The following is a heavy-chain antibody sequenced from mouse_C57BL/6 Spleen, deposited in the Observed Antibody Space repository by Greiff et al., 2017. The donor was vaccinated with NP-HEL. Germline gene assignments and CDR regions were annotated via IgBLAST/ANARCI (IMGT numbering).Heavy chain of an antibody. CDR3: ARAPIYYYGSKDFDV. CDR2: INPSNGGT. CDR1: GYTFTSYW. J-gene: IGHJ1*03. Sequence: QVQLQQPGTELVKPGASVKLSCKASGYTFTSYWMHWVKQRPGQGLEWIGNINPSNGGTNYNEKFKSKATLTVDKSSSTAYMQLSSLTSEDSAVYYCARAPIYYYGSKDFDVWGTGTTVTVSS. D-gene: IGHD1-1*01. V-gene: IGHV1-53*01.